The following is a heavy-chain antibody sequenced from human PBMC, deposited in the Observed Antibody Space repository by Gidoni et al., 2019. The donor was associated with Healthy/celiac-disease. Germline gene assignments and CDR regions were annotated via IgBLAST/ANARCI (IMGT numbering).Heavy chain of an antibody. J-gene: IGHJ5*02. CDR1: GYTFTGYY. V-gene: IGHV1-2*02. D-gene: IGHD3-22*01. CDR3: ARKSYDSSGYYYGWFDP. CDR2: INPNSGGT. Sequence: QVQLVQSGAEVKKPGASVKVSCKASGYTFTGYYMHWVRRAPGPGLEWMGWINPNSGGTNYAQKFQGRVTMTRDTSISTAYMELSRLRSDDTAVYYCARKSYDSSGYYYGWFDPWGQGTLVTVSS.